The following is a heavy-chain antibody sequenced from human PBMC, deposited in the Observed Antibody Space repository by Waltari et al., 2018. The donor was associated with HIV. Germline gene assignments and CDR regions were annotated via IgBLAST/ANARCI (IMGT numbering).Heavy chain of an antibody. CDR1: QYNFPNYW. J-gene: IGHJ4*02. CDR2: IYPDDSDT. V-gene: IGHV5-51*01. CDR3: ARLGQYSDYLYYFDY. D-gene: IGHD4-17*01. Sequence: EVQLVQSGAEVKKPGESLKISCKGSQYNFPNYWIAWVRQMPGKGLEWMGVIYPDDSDTRYSPSFQGQVTISADKSISTAYLQWSGLKASDTAMYYCARLGQYSDYLYYFDYWGQGTLVTVSS.